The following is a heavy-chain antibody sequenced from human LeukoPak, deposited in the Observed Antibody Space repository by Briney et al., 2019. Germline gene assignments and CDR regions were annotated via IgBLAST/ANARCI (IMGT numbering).Heavy chain of an antibody. J-gene: IGHJ5*02. CDR3: AKSKQLAITWFDP. CDR1: GFTFTSYA. CDR2: ISGSGGST. Sequence: GGSLRLSCAGSGFTFTSYAMSWVRQAPGKGLEWVSAISGSGGSTYYADSVKGRFTISRDNSKNTLYLQMNSLRAEDTAVYYCAKSKQLAITWFDPWGQGTLVTVSS. V-gene: IGHV3-23*01. D-gene: IGHD5-12*01.